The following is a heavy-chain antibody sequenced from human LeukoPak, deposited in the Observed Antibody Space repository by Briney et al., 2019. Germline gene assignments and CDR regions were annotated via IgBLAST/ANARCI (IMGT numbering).Heavy chain of an antibody. D-gene: IGHD6-13*01. J-gene: IGHJ5*01. CDR1: GGSMDHYY. Sequence: SETLSLTCTVSGGSMDHYYLNWLRQSPGRGLECIGNIYYSGGTKYNPSLKSRVTISVKTSKNQFALRLRSMATADTAVCYRARDGITAAGGFVSWGQGTLVTVSS. CDR2: IYYSGGT. V-gene: IGHV4-59*01. CDR3: ARDGITAAGGFVS.